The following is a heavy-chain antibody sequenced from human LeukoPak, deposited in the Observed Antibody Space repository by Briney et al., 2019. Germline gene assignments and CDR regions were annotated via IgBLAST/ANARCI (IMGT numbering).Heavy chain of an antibody. V-gene: IGHV1-18*01. D-gene: IGHD3-22*01. Sequence: ASVKVSCKASGYTFTSYGISWVRQAPGQGLEWMGWISAYNGNTNYAQKLQGRVTMTTDTSTSTAYMELRSLRSDDTAVYYCARGHRTSLDYYDSSGYSPPDYRGQGTLVTVSS. CDR3: ARGHRTSLDYYDSSGYSPPDY. CDR2: ISAYNGNT. J-gene: IGHJ4*02. CDR1: GYTFTSYG.